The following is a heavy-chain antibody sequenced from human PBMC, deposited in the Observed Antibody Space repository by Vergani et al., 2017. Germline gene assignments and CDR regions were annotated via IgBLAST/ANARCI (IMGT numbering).Heavy chain of an antibody. CDR1: GFTVSSNY. CDR2: ISSSSSYI. J-gene: IGHJ3*02. Sequence: EVQLVESGGGLIQPGGSLRLSCAASGFTVSSNYMSWVRQAPGKGLEWVSVISSSSSYIYYADSVKGRFTISRDNAKNSLYLQMNSLRAEDTALYYCAKDIEAARQYDAFDIWGQGTMVTVSS. CDR3: AKDIEAARQYDAFDI. D-gene: IGHD6-6*01. V-gene: IGHV3-21*04.